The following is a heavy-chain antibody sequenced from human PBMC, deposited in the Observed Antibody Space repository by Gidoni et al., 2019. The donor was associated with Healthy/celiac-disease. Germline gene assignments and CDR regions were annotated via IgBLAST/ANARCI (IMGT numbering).Heavy chain of an antibody. CDR1: GYTFTGYY. CDR3: AGGYCSGGSCRSPPFDAFDI. D-gene: IGHD2-15*01. CDR2: INPNSGGT. V-gene: IGHV1-2*02. Sequence: QVQLVQSGAEVKKPGASVKVSCKASGYTFTGYYMHWVRQAPGQGLEWMGWINPNSGGTNYAQKFQGRVTMTRDTSISTAYMELSRLRSDDTAVYYCAGGYCSGGSCRSPPFDAFDIWGQGTMVTVSS. J-gene: IGHJ3*02.